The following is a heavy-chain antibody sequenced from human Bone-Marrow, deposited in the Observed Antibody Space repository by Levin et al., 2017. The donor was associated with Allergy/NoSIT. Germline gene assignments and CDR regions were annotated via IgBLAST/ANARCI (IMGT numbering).Heavy chain of an antibody. D-gene: IGHD6-19*01. CDR3: ARDGSSGWRWFDP. Sequence: SQTLSLTCTVSGGSISSYYWSWLRQPPGKGLEWIGYVYNSGGTNYNPSLKSRLTISVDTSKNQFSLKLRSVTAADTAVYYCARDGSSGWRWFDPWGQGTLVTVSS. J-gene: IGHJ5*02. V-gene: IGHV4-59*01. CDR1: GGSISSYY. CDR2: VYNSGGT.